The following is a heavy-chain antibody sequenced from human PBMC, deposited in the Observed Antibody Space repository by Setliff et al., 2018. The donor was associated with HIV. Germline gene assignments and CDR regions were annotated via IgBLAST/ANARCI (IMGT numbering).Heavy chain of an antibody. J-gene: IGHJ5*02. CDR3: ARELTGTAAA. V-gene: IGHV1-46*01. D-gene: IGHD6-13*01. CDR2: INPSGGST. Sequence: ASVKVSCKASGYIFTSYYIHWVRQAPGQGLEWMGIINPSGGSTSYPQKFQGRVTLTRDTSTNTAYMELSSLRSEDTAVYYCARELTGTAAAWGQGTLVTVSS. CDR1: GYIFTSYY.